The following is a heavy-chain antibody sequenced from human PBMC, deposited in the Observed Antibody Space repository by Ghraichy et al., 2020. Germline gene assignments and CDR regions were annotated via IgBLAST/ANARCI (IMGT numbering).Heavy chain of an antibody. Sequence: LNISCTVSGGSITSYYWNWIRQPPGKGLEWIGYIHHSGNTKSNPYLKSRVTMSVDTSKSRFSLKVNSVTDADTAIYYCAKWESTLRAFDFWGQGAMVTVSS. D-gene: IGHD1-26*01. CDR1: GGSITSYY. CDR3: AKWESTLRAFDF. J-gene: IGHJ3*01. V-gene: IGHV4-59*01. CDR2: IHHSGNT.